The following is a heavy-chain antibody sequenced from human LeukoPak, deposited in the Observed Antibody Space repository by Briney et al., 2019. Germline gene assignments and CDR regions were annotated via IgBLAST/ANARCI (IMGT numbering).Heavy chain of an antibody. D-gene: IGHD3-22*01. V-gene: IGHV3-7*01. CDR3: ARDTGAYYDSGGLDY. CDR2: IKADGGEK. CDR1: GFTFSTYW. J-gene: IGHJ4*02. Sequence: GGSLRLSCAASGFTFSTYWMNWFRQTPGKGLEWVAKIKADGGEKDHVASVKGRFTISRDNAKNSLYLQMNSLRAEDTAVYYCARDTGAYYDSGGLDYWGQGTLVTVSS.